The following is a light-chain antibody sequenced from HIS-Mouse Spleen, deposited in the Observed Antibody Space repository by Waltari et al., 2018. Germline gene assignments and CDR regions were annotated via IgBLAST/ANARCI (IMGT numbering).Light chain of an antibody. V-gene: IGKV1D-16*01. CDR1: QGISSW. CDR3: QQYKSDPLT. J-gene: IGKJ4*01. CDR2: AAS. Sequence: DIQMTQSPSSLSASVGDRVTITCRACQGISSWLTWYQQKPEKAPQSLIYAASSLQSGVSTSCSGSGAETAYTLTISSLQTEDFATYYCQQYKSDPLTFGGGTKVEIK.